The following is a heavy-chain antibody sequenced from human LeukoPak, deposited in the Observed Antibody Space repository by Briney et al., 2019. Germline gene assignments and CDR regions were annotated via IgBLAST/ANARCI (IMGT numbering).Heavy chain of an antibody. CDR3: ARDYSITMVRGVIIKGMYV. CDR1: GYTLTGNF. D-gene: IGHD3-10*01. CDR2: INPNSCCT. J-gene: IGHJ6*02. Sequence: ASPKVSCKAPGYTLTGNFLYWVRQAPGQGLGWMGWINPNSCCTNYAQKFQARVTMARDTSISTAYMELSRLRYDDTAVYYCARDYSITMVRGVIIKGMYVWGQGTTVTVSS. V-gene: IGHV1-2*02.